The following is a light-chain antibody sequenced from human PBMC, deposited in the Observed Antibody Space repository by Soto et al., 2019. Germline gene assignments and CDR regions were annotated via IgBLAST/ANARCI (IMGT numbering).Light chain of an antibody. CDR1: QGIRND. CDR3: LQHNSYRVT. J-gene: IGKJ2*01. V-gene: IGKV1-17*01. Sequence: DIQMTQSPSSLSASVGDRVTITCRASQGIRNDLGWYQQKPGKAPKRLIYAASNLQSGVPTRFSGSGSGREFRRTSSSPQSEDFATYYGLQHNSYRVTFGQGTKLEIK. CDR2: AAS.